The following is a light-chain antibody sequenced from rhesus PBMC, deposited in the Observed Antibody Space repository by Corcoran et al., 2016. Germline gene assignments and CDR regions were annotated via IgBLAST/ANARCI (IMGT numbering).Light chain of an antibody. CDR3: SSYAGSNTFV. CDR2: DVS. J-gene: IGLJ6*01. Sequence: QAALTQPPSVSGSPGQSVTISCTGTSSDIGGYNYVSWYQQHPGKAPKLMIYDVSKRPSGVSDRFSGSKSGNTASLTISGLQAEDEADYYCSSYAGSNTFVFGSGTKLTGL. V-gene: IGLV2-23*01. CDR1: SSDIGGYNY.